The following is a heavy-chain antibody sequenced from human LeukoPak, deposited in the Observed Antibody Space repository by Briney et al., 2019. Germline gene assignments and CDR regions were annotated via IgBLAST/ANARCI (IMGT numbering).Heavy chain of an antibody. CDR2: IVPIVEIT. CDR3: ARGNYGDPNWFDP. Sequence: SVKVSCTASGDTLNNDDITCVRQAPGRGLEWMGRIVPIVEITNYAESFQGRVTITADKSTNTFYMQLASLMSSDTAIYFCARGNYGDPNWFDPWGQGTLVTVSS. D-gene: IGHD4-17*01. J-gene: IGHJ5*02. CDR1: GDTLNNDD. V-gene: IGHV1-69*04.